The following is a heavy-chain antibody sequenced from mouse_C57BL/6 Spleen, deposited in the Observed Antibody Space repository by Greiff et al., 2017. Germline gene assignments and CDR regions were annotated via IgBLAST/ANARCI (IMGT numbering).Heavy chain of an antibody. J-gene: IGHJ2*01. CDR2: IDPSDSYT. CDR1: GYTFTSSW. V-gene: IGHV1-50*01. CDR3: ARGGDYDHD. D-gene: IGHD2-4*01. Sequence: QVQLQQPGAELVKPGASVKLSCKASGYTFTSSWLQWVKQRPGQGLEWIGEIDPSDSYTNYNQQFKGKATLTVDTSSSTAYKQLSSLTSEDSAVYYCARGGDYDHDWGQGTTLTVSS.